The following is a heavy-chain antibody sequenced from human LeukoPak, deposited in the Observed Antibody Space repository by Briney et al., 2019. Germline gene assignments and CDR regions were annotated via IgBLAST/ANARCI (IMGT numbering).Heavy chain of an antibody. Sequence: GGSLRLSCAASGFTFSSYAMHWVRQAPGKGLEWVAVISYDGSNNKHADSVKGRFTISRDNYKNTLYLQMNSLRAEDTAVYYCARVGYCSSTSCYRDLDYWGQGTLVTVSS. CDR3: ARVGYCSSTSCYRDLDY. CDR1: GFTFSSYA. CDR2: ISYDGSNN. J-gene: IGHJ4*02. D-gene: IGHD2-2*01. V-gene: IGHV3-30-3*01.